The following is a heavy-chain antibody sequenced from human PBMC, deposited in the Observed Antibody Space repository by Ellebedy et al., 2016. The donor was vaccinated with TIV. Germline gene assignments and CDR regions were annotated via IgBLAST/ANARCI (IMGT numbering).Heavy chain of an antibody. CDR2: LNHSGIT. J-gene: IGHJ5*02. D-gene: IGHD3-10*01. V-gene: IGHV4-34*01. CDR3: ASKKDYYASGSANWFDP. CDR1: GGSFSNYY. Sequence: QTLSLTCAVYGGSFSNYYWNWIRQPPGKGLEWIGELNHSGITNYNPSLKSRVTISLDTSKNQFSLKLSSVTAADSAVYYCASKKDYYASGSANWFDPWGQGTLVTVSS.